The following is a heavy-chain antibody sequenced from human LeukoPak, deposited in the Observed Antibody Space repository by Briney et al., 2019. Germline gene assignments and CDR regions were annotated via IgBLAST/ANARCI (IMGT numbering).Heavy chain of an antibody. J-gene: IGHJ3*02. V-gene: IGHV4-59*08. CDR3: ARTYSGSYPDAFDI. Sequence: SETLSLTCTVSGGSISSYYWSWIRQPPGKGLEWIGYIYYSGSTNYNPTLKSRVTISVDTSKNQFSLKLSSVTAGDTAVYYCARTYSGSYPDAFDIWGQGTMVTVSS. CDR2: IYYSGST. CDR1: GGSISSYY. D-gene: IGHD1-26*01.